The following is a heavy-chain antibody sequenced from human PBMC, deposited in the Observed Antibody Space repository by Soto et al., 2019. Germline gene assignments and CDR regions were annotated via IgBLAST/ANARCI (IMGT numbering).Heavy chain of an antibody. CDR3: VRSASSGWY. CDR1: GFIFDDYG. Sequence: EVQLVESGGGVVRPGGSLRLSCAASGFIFDDYGMSWVRQVPGKGLEWVSGINWNGGDTGYADSAKGRFTITRDNAKNSLYLQMNSLRVEDTALYHCVRSASSGWYWGQGTLDTVSS. D-gene: IGHD6-19*01. CDR2: INWNGGDT. V-gene: IGHV3-20*01. J-gene: IGHJ4*02.